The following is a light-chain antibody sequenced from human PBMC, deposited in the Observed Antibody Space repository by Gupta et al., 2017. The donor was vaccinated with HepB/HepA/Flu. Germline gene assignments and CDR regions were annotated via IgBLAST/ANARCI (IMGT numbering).Light chain of an antibody. V-gene: IGKV1-8*01. Sequence: AIRMTQSLSSFSASTGDRVSITSRESQGISSYLAWYQQKPGKAPKLLIYAASTLLRRVPSRFPGTGSGTDFTLTMMCLNSEDITPYYCHLDESYGPSFHQGVRLEIQ. CDR2: AAS. CDR3: HLDESYGPS. CDR1: QGISSY. J-gene: IGKJ2*03.